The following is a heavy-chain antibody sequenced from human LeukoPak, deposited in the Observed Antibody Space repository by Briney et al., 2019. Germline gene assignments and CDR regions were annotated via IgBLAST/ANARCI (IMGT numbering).Heavy chain of an antibody. CDR1: GGSFSGHY. Sequence: SETLSLTCAVYGGSFSGHYWSWIRRPPGKGLEWIGEINHSGSTNYNPSLKSRVTISVDTSKNQFSLKLSSVTAADTAVYYCARMKQWLVTTGFDYWGQGTLVTVSS. CDR3: ARMKQWLVTTGFDY. V-gene: IGHV4-34*01. CDR2: INHSGST. D-gene: IGHD6-19*01. J-gene: IGHJ4*02.